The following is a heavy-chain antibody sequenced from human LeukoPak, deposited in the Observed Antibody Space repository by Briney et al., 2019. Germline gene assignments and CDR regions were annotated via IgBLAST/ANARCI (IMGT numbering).Heavy chain of an antibody. CDR1: GFLVNANH. J-gene: IGHJ4*02. Sequence: PGGSLRLSCAASGFLVNANHMNWVRQAPGKGLEWVSFIYSDNTHYSDSVKGRFTISRDNSKNTLYLQMNSLRAEDTAVYYCARRAGAYSHPYDYCGQGTLVTVSS. V-gene: IGHV3-53*01. CDR3: ARRAGAYSHPYDY. D-gene: IGHD4/OR15-4a*01. CDR2: IYSDNT.